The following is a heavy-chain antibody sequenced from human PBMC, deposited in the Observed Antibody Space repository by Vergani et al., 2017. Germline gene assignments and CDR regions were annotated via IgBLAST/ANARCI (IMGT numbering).Heavy chain of an antibody. Sequence: QVQLQESGPGLVKPSETLSLTCTVSGGSISSYYWSWIRQPPGKGLEWIGYIYYSGSTNSNPSLKSRVTISVDTSKNQFSLKLSSVTAADTAVYYCARGTSYDVSHYYYYMDVWGKGTTVTVSS. D-gene: IGHD1-1*01. CDR3: ARGTSYDVSHYYYYMDV. J-gene: IGHJ6*03. V-gene: IGHV4-59*01. CDR2: IYYSGST. CDR1: GGSISSYY.